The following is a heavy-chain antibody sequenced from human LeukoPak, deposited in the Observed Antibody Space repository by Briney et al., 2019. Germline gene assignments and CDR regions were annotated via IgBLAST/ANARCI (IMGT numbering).Heavy chain of an antibody. D-gene: IGHD5-18*01. CDR1: GFTFSSYS. CDR3: ARESGYREYYFDY. CDR2: ISSSSSYI. V-gene: IGHV3-21*01. J-gene: IGHJ4*02. Sequence: GGSLRLSCAASGFTFSSYSMNWVRQAPGKGLEWVSSISSSSSYIYYADSVKSRFTISRDNAKNSLYLQMNSLRAEDTAVYYCARESGYREYYFDYWGQGTLVTVSS.